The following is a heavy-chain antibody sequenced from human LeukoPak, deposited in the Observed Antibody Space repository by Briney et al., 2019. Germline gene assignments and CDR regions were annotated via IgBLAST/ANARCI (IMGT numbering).Heavy chain of an antibody. Sequence: SVKVSCKASGGTFSSYAISWVRQAPGQGLEWMGGIIPIFGTANYAQKFQGRVTITADESTSTAYMELSSLRSEDTAVYYCARDRELLPVNAFDIWGQGTMVTVSS. CDR1: GGTFSSYA. J-gene: IGHJ3*02. V-gene: IGHV1-69*13. CDR2: IIPIFGTA. CDR3: ARDRELLPVNAFDI. D-gene: IGHD1-26*01.